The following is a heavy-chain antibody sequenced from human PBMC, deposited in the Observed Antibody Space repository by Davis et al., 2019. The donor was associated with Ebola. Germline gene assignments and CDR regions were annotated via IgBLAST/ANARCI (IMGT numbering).Heavy chain of an antibody. Sequence: MPSETLSLTCTVSGGSISSYYWSWIRQPPGKGLEWIGYIYYSGSTNYNPSLKSRVTISVDTSKNQFSLKLSSVTAADTAVYYCARDNYYYGMDVWGKGTTVTVSS. CDR3: ARDNYYYGMDV. CDR1: GGSISSYY. V-gene: IGHV4-59*01. CDR2: IYYSGST. J-gene: IGHJ6*04.